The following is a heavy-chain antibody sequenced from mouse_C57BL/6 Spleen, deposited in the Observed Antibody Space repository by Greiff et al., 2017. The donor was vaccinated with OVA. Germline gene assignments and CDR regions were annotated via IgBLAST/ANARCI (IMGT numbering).Heavy chain of an antibody. Sequence: VQLQQSGPELVKPGASVKIPCKASGYTFPDYNMDWVKQSHGKSLEWIGDINPNNGGTIYNQKFKGKATLTVDKSSSTAYMELRSLTSEDTAVYYCARVGTGTAYYYAMDYWGQGTSVTVSS. CDR1: GYTFPDYN. CDR3: ARVGTGTAYYYAMDY. CDR2: INPNNGGT. V-gene: IGHV1-18*01. J-gene: IGHJ4*01. D-gene: IGHD4-1*01.